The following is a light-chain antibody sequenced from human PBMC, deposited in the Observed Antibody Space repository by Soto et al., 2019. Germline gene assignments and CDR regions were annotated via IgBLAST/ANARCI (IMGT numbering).Light chain of an antibody. CDR3: QQYGSSPGT. V-gene: IGKV3-20*01. Sequence: EIVLTQSPGTLSLSPGGRATLSCRASQSVTSTYLAWYQQKPGQPPRLLIYGASSRATGIPDRFSGSGSGTDFTLTISRLEPEDSALYYCQQYGSSPGTFGQGTKVDIK. J-gene: IGKJ1*01. CDR2: GAS. CDR1: QSVTSTY.